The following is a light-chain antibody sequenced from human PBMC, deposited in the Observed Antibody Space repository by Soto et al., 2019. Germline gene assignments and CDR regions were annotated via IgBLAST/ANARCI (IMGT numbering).Light chain of an antibody. J-gene: IGLJ2*01. CDR2: DVN. Sequence: QSALTQPASVSGSPGQSIAISCTGTSSDIGAYAYVSWYQQHPGKTPKLIVFDVNYRPSGVSSRFSGSKSGNTASLTISGLQAEDEADYYCGSYTRSNSVIFGGGTKVTVL. CDR3: GSYTRSNSVI. CDR1: SSDIGAYAY. V-gene: IGLV2-14*03.